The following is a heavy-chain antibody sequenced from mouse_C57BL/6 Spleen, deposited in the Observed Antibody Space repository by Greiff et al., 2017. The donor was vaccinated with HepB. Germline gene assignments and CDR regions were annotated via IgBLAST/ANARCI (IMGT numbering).Heavy chain of an antibody. CDR2: ISYDGSN. CDR1: GYSITSGYY. D-gene: IGHD1-1*01. V-gene: IGHV3-6*01. J-gene: IGHJ1*03. CDR3: ARDYYGSTNWYFDV. Sequence: EVKLQESGPGLVKPSQSLSLTCSVTGYSITSGYYWNWIRQFPGNKLEWMGYISYDGSNNYNPSLKNRISITRDTSKNQVFLKLNSVTTEDTATYYWARDYYGSTNWYFDVWGTGTTVTVSS.